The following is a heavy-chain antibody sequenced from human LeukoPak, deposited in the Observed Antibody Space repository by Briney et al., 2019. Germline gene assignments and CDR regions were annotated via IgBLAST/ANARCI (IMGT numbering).Heavy chain of an antibody. Sequence: GGSLRLSCAASGFTFSSYEMNWVRQAPGKGLEWVSYISSSGSTIYYADSVKGRFTISRDNAKNSLYLQMNSLRAEGTAVYYCATDLGGPLIAAAGTFDYWGQGTLVTVSS. D-gene: IGHD6-13*01. CDR2: ISSSGSTI. CDR3: ATDLGGPLIAAAGTFDY. J-gene: IGHJ4*02. V-gene: IGHV3-48*03. CDR1: GFTFSSYE.